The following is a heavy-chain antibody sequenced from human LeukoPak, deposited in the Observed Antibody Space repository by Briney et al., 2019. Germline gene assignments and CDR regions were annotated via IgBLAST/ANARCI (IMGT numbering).Heavy chain of an antibody. CDR2: IKQDGNEK. V-gene: IGHV3-7*04. D-gene: IGHD1-26*01. J-gene: IGHJ4*02. Sequence: PGGSPRLSCAASGFTFSSYWMSWVRQAPGKGLEWVANIKQDGNEKYYVDSVRGRFIISRDNPKNSLSLQMNSLRAEDTAVYYCARLRSGSSYFDYWGQGTLVTVSS. CDR1: GFTFSSYW. CDR3: ARLRSGSSYFDY.